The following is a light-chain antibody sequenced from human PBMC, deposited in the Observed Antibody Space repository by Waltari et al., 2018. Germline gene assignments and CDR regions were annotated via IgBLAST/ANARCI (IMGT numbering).Light chain of an antibody. CDR2: DDN. V-gene: IGLV2-23*01. CDR3: CSYAGSYTWV. Sequence: QSALTQPASVSGSPGQSITISCTGTSSDVGNYNLVSWYQQYPGKAPKVMIYDDNRRPSGVSDHVSGSKSGNTASLTISGVQAEDEADYYCCSYAGSYTWVFGGGTKLTVL. CDR1: SSDVGNYNL. J-gene: IGLJ3*02.